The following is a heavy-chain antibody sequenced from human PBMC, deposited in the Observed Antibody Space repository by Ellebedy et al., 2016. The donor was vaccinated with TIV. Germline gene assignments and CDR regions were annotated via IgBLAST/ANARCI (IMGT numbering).Heavy chain of an antibody. Sequence: GGSLRLSCAASGFTFSTYGMHWVRQAPSKGLEWVAVIWYDGSNKYYADSVKGRFTISRDNSKNTRYLQMNSLGAEDTAVYYCARDPRASAYYDISYGMDVWGQGTTVTVSS. CDR3: ARDPRASAYYDISYGMDV. V-gene: IGHV3-33*08. D-gene: IGHD3-9*01. CDR1: GFTFSTYG. J-gene: IGHJ6*02. CDR2: IWYDGSNK.